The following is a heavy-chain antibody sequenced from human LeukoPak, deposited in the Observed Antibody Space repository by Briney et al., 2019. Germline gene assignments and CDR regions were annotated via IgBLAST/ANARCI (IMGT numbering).Heavy chain of an antibody. V-gene: IGHV3-48*01. Sequence: GSLTLSCAASGFTFSSYSMNWVRQAPGQGLEWVSYISSSSSTIYSADSVKGRVTISRDNAKNSLYLQMNSLRAEYTAVYDCARTGSQAYAFDIWGQGTMCTVSS. CDR1: GFTFSSYS. J-gene: IGHJ3*02. CDR2: ISSSSSTI. CDR3: ARTGSQAYAFDI. D-gene: IGHD2-21*01.